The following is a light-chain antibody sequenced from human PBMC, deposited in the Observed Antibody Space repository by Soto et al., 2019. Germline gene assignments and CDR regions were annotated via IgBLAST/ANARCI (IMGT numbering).Light chain of an antibody. CDR1: QSISNR. J-gene: IGKJ1*01. Sequence: DIQMTQSPSTLSASVGDRVTITCRASQSISNRLAWYQQKPGKASKVLIYDASSLESGVPSGFIGSGSATEFIHTISGLQPDDFATYLCQHYGGVWTFGQGTKVEIK. CDR2: DAS. CDR3: QHYGGVWT. V-gene: IGKV1-5*01.